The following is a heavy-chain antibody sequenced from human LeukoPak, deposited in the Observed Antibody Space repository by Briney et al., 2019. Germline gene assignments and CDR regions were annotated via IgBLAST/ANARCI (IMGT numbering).Heavy chain of an antibody. Sequence: GGSLRLSCAASGFXFSSYAISWVRQAPGKGREWVSHISGSGGSTYYADSVKGRFTISRDNPKNTLYLQMNSLRAEDTAVYYCAKDALLQWLVNYFDYWGQGTLVTVSS. V-gene: IGHV3-23*01. CDR2: ISGSGGST. D-gene: IGHD6-19*01. J-gene: IGHJ4*02. CDR3: AKDALLQWLVNYFDY. CDR1: GFXFSSYA.